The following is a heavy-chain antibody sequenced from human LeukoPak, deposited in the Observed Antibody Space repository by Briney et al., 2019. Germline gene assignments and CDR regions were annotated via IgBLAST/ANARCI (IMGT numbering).Heavy chain of an antibody. CDR2: INPNSGGT. V-gene: IGHV1-2*02. CDR1: GYTFTGYY. Sequence: ASVKVSCKASGYTFTGYYVHWVRQAPGQGLEWMGWINPNSGGTNYAQKFQGRVTMTRDTSISTAYMELSRLRSDDTAVYYCARGSIAAAGTFDYWGQGTLVTVSS. J-gene: IGHJ4*02. CDR3: ARGSIAAAGTFDY. D-gene: IGHD6-13*01.